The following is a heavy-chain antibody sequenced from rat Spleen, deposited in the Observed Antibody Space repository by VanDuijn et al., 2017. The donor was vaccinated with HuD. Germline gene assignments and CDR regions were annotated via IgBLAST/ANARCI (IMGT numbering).Heavy chain of an antibody. D-gene: IGHD3-4*01. J-gene: IGHJ2*01. Sequence: EVQLVESDGGLVQPGRSLKLSCAASGFTFSDYYMAWVRQAPTKGLEWVATISSDGGNTYYRDSVKGRFTISRDNAKSTLSLQMDSLRSEDTATYYCARHGSTFFDYWGQGVMVTVSS. CDR2: ISSDGGNT. V-gene: IGHV5-25*01. CDR1: GFTFSDYY. CDR3: ARHGSTFFDY.